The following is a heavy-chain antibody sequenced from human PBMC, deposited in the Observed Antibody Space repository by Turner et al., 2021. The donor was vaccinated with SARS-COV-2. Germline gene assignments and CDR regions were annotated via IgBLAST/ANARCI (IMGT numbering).Heavy chain of an antibody. CDR1: GGSISSSSYF. Sequence: QVQLQESGPGLVKPSETLSLNCTVSGGSISSSSYFWGWIRQPPTKELEWIGSIYYSGTTYSNPSLKSRVSLSIDPSKNQFSMKLTSVTAADTALYFCARQAAGQGLDYWGRGILVTVSS. CDR2: IYYSGTT. CDR3: ARQAAGQGLDY. D-gene: IGHD3-10*01. V-gene: IGHV4-39*01. J-gene: IGHJ4*02.